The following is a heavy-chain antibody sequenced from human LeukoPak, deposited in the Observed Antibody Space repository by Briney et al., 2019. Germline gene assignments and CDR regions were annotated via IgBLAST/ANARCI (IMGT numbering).Heavy chain of an antibody. Sequence: PGGSLRLSCAASGFTFSSYGMHWVRQAPGKGLEWVAVIWYDGSNKYYADSVKGRFTISRDNSKNTLYLQMNSLRAEDTAVYYCARDRGLVVIVSDAFDIWGQGTMVTVSS. V-gene: IGHV3-33*01. CDR1: GFTFSSYG. D-gene: IGHD2-21*01. CDR2: IWYDGSNK. CDR3: ARDRGLVVIVSDAFDI. J-gene: IGHJ3*02.